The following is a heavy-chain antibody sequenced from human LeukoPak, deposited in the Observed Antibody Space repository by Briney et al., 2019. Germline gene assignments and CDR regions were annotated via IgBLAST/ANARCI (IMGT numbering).Heavy chain of an antibody. J-gene: IGHJ4*02. Sequence: SVKVSCKASGGTFSSYAISWVRQAPGQGLEWMGRIIPILGIANYAQKFQGRVTITADKSTSTAYMELSSLRSEDTSVYYCARDMAYYYYYFDYWGQGTLVTVSS. V-gene: IGHV1-69*04. CDR2: IIPILGIA. CDR3: ARDMAYYYYYFDY. CDR1: GGTFSSYA. D-gene: IGHD3-10*01.